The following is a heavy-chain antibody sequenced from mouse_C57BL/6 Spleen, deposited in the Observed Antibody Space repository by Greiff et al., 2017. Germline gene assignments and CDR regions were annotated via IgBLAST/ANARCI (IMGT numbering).Heavy chain of an antibody. D-gene: IGHD1-2*01. Sequence: EVQRVESGGGLVQPKGSLKLSCAASGFSFNTYAMNWVRQAPGTGLEWVARIRSKSNNYATYYADSVKDRFTISRDDSESMLYLQMNNLKTEDTAMYYCVREGITTAWAYWGQGTLVTVSA. V-gene: IGHV10-1*01. CDR3: VREGITTAWAY. CDR2: IRSKSNNYAT. J-gene: IGHJ3*01. CDR1: GFSFNTYA.